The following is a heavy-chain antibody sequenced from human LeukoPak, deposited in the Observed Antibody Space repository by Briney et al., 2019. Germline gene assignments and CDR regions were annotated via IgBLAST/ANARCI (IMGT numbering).Heavy chain of an antibody. J-gene: IGHJ4*02. V-gene: IGHV1-2*06. CDR1: GYTFTGYY. CDR2: INPNSGGT. CDR3: ARDRDVLLWFGDTYYFDY. Sequence: ASVKVSCKASGYTFTGYYMHWVRQAPGQGLEWMGRINPNSGGTNYAQKFQGRVTMNRDTSISTAYMELSRLRSDDTAVYYCARDRDVLLWFGDTYYFDYWGQGTLVTVSS. D-gene: IGHD3-10*01.